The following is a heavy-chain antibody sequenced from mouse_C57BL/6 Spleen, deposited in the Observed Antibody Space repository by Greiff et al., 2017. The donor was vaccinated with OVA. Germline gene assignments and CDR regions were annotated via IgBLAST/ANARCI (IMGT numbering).Heavy chain of an antibody. CDR2: IDPENGDT. V-gene: IGHV14-4*01. Sequence: VQLKESGAELVRPGASVKLSCTASGFNIKDDYMHWVKQRPEQGLEWIGWIDPENGDTEYASKFQGKATITADPSSNTAYLQLSSLTSEDTAVYYCTTGDGNFYYAMDYWGQGTSVTVSS. J-gene: IGHJ4*01. D-gene: IGHD2-1*01. CDR1: GFNIKDDY. CDR3: TTGDGNFYYAMDY.